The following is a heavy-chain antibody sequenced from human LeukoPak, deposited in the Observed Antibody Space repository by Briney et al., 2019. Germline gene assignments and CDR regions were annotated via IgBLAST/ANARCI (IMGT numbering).Heavy chain of an antibody. CDR3: PRGPHILTTVSETGDY. V-gene: IGHV1-8*03. CDR1: GYTFTSYD. D-gene: IGHD4-11*01. CDR2: MNPNGGNT. Sequence: SVKVSCKASGYTFTSYDINWVRQASGQGREWMGWMNPNGGNTGYAQKSQGRVTSTRNTSISTAYMELGSLRSDDTAVYYCPRGPHILTTVSETGDYWRQATLATVSS. J-gene: IGHJ4*02.